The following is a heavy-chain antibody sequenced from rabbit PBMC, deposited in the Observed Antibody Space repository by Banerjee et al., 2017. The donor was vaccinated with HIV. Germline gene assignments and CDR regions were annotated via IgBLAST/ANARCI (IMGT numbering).Heavy chain of an antibody. D-gene: IGHD2-1*01. CDR1: GIDFSSYYY. CDR2: IYTSSGST. Sequence: QQQLEESGGGLVKPGGTLTLTCKASGIDFSSYYYMCWVRQAPGKGLELIACIYTSSGSTWYASWVNGRFTISRSTSLNTVDLKMTSLTAADTATYFCARDYDDYEVSGTFNLWGPRHPRHRL. CDR3: ARDYDDYEVSGTFNL. V-gene: IGHV1S43*01. J-gene: IGHJ4*01.